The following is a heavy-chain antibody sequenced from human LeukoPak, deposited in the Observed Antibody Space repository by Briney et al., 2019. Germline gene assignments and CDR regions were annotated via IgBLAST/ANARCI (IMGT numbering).Heavy chain of an antibody. V-gene: IGHV4-30-4*08. CDR2: IYYSGGT. CDR1: GGSISSGDYY. D-gene: IGHD3-3*01. Sequence: SQTLSLTCTVSGGSISSGDYYWSWIRQPPGKGLEWIGYIYYSGGTYYNPSLKSRVTISVDTSKNQFSLKLSSVTAADTAVYYCARDFWSGYYPLDVWGKGTTVTVSS. J-gene: IGHJ6*04. CDR3: ARDFWSGYYPLDV.